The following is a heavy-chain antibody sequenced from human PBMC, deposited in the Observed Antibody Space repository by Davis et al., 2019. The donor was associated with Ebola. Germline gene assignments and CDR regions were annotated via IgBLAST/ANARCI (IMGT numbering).Heavy chain of an antibody. J-gene: IGHJ4*02. Sequence: PGGSLRLSCAASGFTFSSYGMHWVRQAPGKGLEWVAVIWYDGSNKYYADSVKGRFTISRDNSKNTLYLQMNSLRAEDTAVYYCARDGDITMVRGVFDYWGQGTLVTVSS. V-gene: IGHV3-33*01. CDR1: GFTFSSYG. D-gene: IGHD3-10*01. CDR3: ARDGDITMVRGVFDY. CDR2: IWYDGSNK.